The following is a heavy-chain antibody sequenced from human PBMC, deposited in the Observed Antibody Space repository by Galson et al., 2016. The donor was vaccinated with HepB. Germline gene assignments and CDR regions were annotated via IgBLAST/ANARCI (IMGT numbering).Heavy chain of an antibody. CDR3: ARLTLPGICCYFYY. D-gene: IGHD1-14*01. Sequence: SLRLSCAASRFSISDYFMTWICQAPGKGLEWVSYTSSTGSYTTYADSVKGRFTISRDNAKNSLYLQMTTLRAEDTAVYYCARLTLPGICCYFYYWGQGTLVTVSS. CDR1: RFSISDYF. CDR2: TSSTGSYT. J-gene: IGHJ4*02. V-gene: IGHV3-11*03.